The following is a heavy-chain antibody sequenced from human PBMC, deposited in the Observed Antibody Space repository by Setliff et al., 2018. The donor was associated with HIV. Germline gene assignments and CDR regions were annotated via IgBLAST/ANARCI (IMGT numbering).Heavy chain of an antibody. D-gene: IGHD3-3*01. CDR3: ARGGPLEWSYYPRPNWFDP. V-gene: IGHV3-48*03. Sequence: GGSLRLSCAASGSSLSSFEMNWVRQAPGKGLEWLSYISSSESAIYYADSVKGRFTISRDNAKNSLYLQMNSLRVEDTAVYYCARGGPLEWSYYPRPNWFDPWGQGTLVTVSS. CDR2: ISSSESAI. J-gene: IGHJ5*02. CDR1: GSSLSSFE.